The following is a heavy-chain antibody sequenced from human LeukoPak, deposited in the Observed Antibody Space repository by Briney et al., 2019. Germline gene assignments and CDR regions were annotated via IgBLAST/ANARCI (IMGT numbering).Heavy chain of an antibody. D-gene: IGHD2-2*01. Sequence: GRSLRLSCAASGFTFDDYAMHWVRQAPGKGLEWVSGISWNSGSIGYADSVKGRFTISRDNAKNSLYLQMNSLRAEDMALYYCAKDHWSCSSTSCYLDYWGQGTLVTVYS. J-gene: IGHJ4*02. CDR1: GFTFDDYA. V-gene: IGHV3-9*03. CDR2: ISWNSGSI. CDR3: AKDHWSCSSTSCYLDY.